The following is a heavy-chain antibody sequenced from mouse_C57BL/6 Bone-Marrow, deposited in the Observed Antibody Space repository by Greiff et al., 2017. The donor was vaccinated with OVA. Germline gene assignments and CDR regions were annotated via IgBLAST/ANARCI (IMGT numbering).Heavy chain of an antibody. CDR3: ARRRLGDWYFDV. CDR1: GFSLSTSGMG. CDR2: IYWDDDK. Sequence: QVTLKESGPGILQSSQTLSLTCSFSGFSLSTSGMGVSWIRQPSGKGLEWLAHIYWDDDKRYNPSLKSRLTISKDTSRNQVFLKITSVDTADTATYYCARRRLGDWYFDVWGTGTTVTVSS. J-gene: IGHJ1*03. D-gene: IGHD2-2*01. V-gene: IGHV8-12*01.